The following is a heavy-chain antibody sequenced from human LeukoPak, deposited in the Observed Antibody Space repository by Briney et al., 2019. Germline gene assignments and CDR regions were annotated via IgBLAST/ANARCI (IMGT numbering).Heavy chain of an antibody. CDR1: GGSFSGYY. CDR3: ARGRAGNTSFDY. D-gene: IGHD6-25*01. Sequence: SETLSLTCAVYGGSFSGYYWSWIRQPPGKGLEWIGEINHSGSTNYNPSLKSRVTISVDTSKNQSSLKLSSVTAADTAVYYCARGRAGNTSFDYWGQGTLVTVSS. V-gene: IGHV4-34*01. J-gene: IGHJ4*02. CDR2: INHSGST.